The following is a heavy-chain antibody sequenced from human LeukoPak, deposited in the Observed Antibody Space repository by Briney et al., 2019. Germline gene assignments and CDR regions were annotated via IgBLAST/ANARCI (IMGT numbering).Heavy chain of an antibody. CDR1: GYGFSSYG. CDR3: ARDALFLKLRSRNGWFDP. J-gene: IGHJ5*02. Sequence: GASVKVSCKASGYGFSSYGITWVRQAPGQGLEWMGWISAYNGNTNYAQKFQGRVTMTTDTSANTAYMELRSLRSDDTAVYFCARDALFLKLRSRNGWFDPWGQGTLVTVSS. V-gene: IGHV1-18*01. CDR2: ISAYNGNT. D-gene: IGHD4-17*01.